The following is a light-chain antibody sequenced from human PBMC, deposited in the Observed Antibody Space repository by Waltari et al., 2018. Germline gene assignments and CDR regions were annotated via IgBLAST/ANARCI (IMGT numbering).Light chain of an antibody. CDR3: QQYNDRRT. V-gene: IGKV3-15*01. J-gene: IGKJ1*01. CDR2: SAS. Sequence: EIVMTQSPATLSVSPGERVTLSCRASQSVSSYVAWYQQKPGQAPRLLIYSASTRATGIPARFSGSGSGTEFTLTISSLQSEDFAVYYCQQYNDRRTFGQGTKVEI. CDR1: QSVSSY.